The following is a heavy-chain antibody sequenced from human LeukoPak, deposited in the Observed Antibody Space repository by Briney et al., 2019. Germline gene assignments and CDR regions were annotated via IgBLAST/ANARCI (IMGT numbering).Heavy chain of an antibody. CDR2: IYHSGST. V-gene: IGHV4-30-2*01. Sequence: PSETLSLTCTVSGGSISSGGYYWSWIRQPPGKGLEWIGYIYHSGSTYYNPSLKSRVTISVDRSKNQFSLKLSSVTAADTAVYYCARCNTAMVPFDYWGQGTLVTVSS. D-gene: IGHD5-18*01. CDR3: ARCNTAMVPFDY. CDR1: GGSISSGGYY. J-gene: IGHJ4*02.